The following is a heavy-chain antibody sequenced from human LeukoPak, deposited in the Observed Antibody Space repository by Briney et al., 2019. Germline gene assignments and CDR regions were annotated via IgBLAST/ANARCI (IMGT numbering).Heavy chain of an antibody. Sequence: SETLSLTCAVYGGSFSGYYWSWIRQPPGKGLEWIGEINHSGSTNYNPSLKSRVTISVDRSKNQFSLKLSSVTAADTAVYYCARVARDYYYDSSPPYFDYWGQGTLVTVSS. D-gene: IGHD3-22*01. CDR2: INHSGST. CDR3: ARVARDYYYDSSPPYFDY. V-gene: IGHV4-34*01. CDR1: GGSFSGYY. J-gene: IGHJ4*02.